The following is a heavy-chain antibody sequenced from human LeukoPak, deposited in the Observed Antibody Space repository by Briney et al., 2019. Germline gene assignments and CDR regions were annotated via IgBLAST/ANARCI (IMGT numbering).Heavy chain of an antibody. CDR2: IYYSGSI. CDR1: GASISSYY. D-gene: IGHD3-22*01. Sequence: PSETLSLTCTVSGASISSYYWSWIRQPPGKGLEWIGDIYYSGSIKYNPSLKSRVAMSVDTSKNQFSLKLSSVTAADTAIYYCARENPSGYYNRPIDYWGQGTLVTVSS. CDR3: ARENPSGYYNRPIDY. V-gene: IGHV4-59*01. J-gene: IGHJ4*02.